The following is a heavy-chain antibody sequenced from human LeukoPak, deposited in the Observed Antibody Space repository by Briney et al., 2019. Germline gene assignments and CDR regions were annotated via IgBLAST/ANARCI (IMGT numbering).Heavy chain of an antibody. Sequence: PGGSLRLSCAASAFTFSNYEMIWVRHAPGKGLEWVSYISSSGSSIYYADSVKGRFTVSRDNAKNSLYLQLNSLRAEDTAVYYCARDSMDVWGQGTTVTVSS. J-gene: IGHJ6*02. V-gene: IGHV3-48*03. CDR1: AFTFSNYE. CDR3: ARDSMDV. CDR2: ISSSGSSI.